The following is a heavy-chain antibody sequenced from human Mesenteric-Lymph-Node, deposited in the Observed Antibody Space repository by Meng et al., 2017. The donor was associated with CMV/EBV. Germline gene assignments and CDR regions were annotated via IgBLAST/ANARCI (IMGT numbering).Heavy chain of an antibody. CDR2: IYYSGST. V-gene: IGHV4-39*07. D-gene: IGHD2-2*01. CDR3: ARGVVPACAFDI. CDR1: GGSISSSSYY. Sequence: SETLSLTCTVPGGSISSSSYYWGWIRQPPGKGLEWIGSIYYSGSTYYNPSLKSRVTISVDTSKNQFSLKLSSVTAADTAVYYCARGVVPACAFDIWGQGTMVTVSS. J-gene: IGHJ3*02.